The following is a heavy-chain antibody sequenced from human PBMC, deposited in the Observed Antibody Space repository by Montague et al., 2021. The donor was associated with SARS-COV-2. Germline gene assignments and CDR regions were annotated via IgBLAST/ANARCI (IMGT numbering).Heavy chain of an antibody. Sequence: SETLSLTCAVHGGSFSGYYRNWIRQPPGKGLEWIGEINHGGSTNYNPSLKSRLTISTDTSKNQFSLKLTSVAAADTAVYYCARLRDGVVPSPILGVGPYFSYYYMDVWGKGTTVTVSS. CDR1: GGSFSGYY. CDR3: ARLRDGVVPSPILGVGPYFSYYYMDV. V-gene: IGHV4-34*01. D-gene: IGHD3-10*01. CDR2: INHGGST. J-gene: IGHJ6*03.